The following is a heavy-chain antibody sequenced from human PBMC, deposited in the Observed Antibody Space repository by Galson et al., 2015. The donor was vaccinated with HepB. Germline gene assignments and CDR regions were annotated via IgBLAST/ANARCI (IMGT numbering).Heavy chain of an antibody. CDR3: ATGYYYNSGSLY. V-gene: IGHV3-33*03. J-gene: IGHJ4*02. Sequence: SLRLSCAASGFTFSSYGMHWVRQAPGKGLEWVAVIWYDGSNKYYADSVKGRFTISRDNAKNTLYLQMNSLRAEDTAMHYCATGYYYNSGSLYWGQGTLVTVSS. D-gene: IGHD3-10*01. CDR1: GFTFSSYG. CDR2: IWYDGSNK.